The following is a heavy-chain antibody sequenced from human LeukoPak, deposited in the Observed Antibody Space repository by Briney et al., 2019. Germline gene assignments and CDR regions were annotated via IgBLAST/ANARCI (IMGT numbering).Heavy chain of an antibody. Sequence: SETLSLTCTVSGGSISSGDFNWSWFRQSAGTGLQWIGRFYASGSTNYNLSLKSRVTVSVDTSKNQFSLRLSSVTAADTAVYYCARHPPGGSVYYFDYWGQGTLVTVSS. CDR3: ARHPPGGSVYYFDY. CDR1: GGSISSGDFN. J-gene: IGHJ4*02. V-gene: IGHV4-61*02. D-gene: IGHD3-16*01. CDR2: FYASGST.